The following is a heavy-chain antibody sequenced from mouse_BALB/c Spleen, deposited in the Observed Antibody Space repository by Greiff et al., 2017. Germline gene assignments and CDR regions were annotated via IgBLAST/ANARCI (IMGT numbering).Heavy chain of an antibody. J-gene: IGHJ3*01. Sequence: EVQGVESGPGLVKPSQSLSLTCTVTGYSITSDYAWNWIRQFPGNKLEWMGYISYSGSTSYNPSLKSRISITRDTSKNQFFLQLNSVTTEDTATYYCARRGDYDPFAYWGQGTLVTVSA. CDR3: ARRGDYDPFAY. V-gene: IGHV3-2*02. CDR2: ISYSGST. CDR1: GYSITSDYA. D-gene: IGHD2-4*01.